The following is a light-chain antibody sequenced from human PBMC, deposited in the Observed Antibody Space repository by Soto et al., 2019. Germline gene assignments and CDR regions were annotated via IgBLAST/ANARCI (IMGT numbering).Light chain of an antibody. Sequence: IVLTQSSATLSLSPGERATLSCRASQSVSSYLAWYQQKPGQAPRLLIYDASNRATGIPARFSGSGSGTDFTLTISSLEPEDFAVYYCRQRSNWPLTFGQGTRLEI. V-gene: IGKV3-11*01. CDR1: QSVSSY. J-gene: IGKJ5*01. CDR2: DAS. CDR3: RQRSNWPLT.